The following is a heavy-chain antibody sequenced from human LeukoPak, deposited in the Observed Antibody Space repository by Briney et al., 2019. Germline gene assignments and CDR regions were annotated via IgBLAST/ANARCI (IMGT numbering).Heavy chain of an antibody. CDR3: ARDQVYYDSSGYPGRAFDI. CDR1: GGSFSGYY. CDR2: INHSGST. D-gene: IGHD3-22*01. Sequence: PSETLSLTCAVYGGSFSGYYWSWIRQPPGKGLEWIGEINHSGSTNYNPSLKSRVTISVDTSKNQFSLKLSSVTAADTAVYYCARDQVYYDSSGYPGRAFDIWGQGTMVTVSS. J-gene: IGHJ3*02. V-gene: IGHV4-34*01.